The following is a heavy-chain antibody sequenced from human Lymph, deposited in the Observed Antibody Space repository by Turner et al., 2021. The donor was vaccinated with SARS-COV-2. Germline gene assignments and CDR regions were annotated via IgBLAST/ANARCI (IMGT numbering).Heavy chain of an antibody. J-gene: IGHJ6*02. CDR2: IYYSGST. CDR1: GGSISSSIYY. Sequence: QLQLQESGPGLVKPSETLSLTCTVSGGSISSSIYYWGWIRQPPGKGLEWIGSIYYSGSTYYNPSLKSRVTISVDTSKNQFSLKLSSVTAADTAVYYCARQRLTRYGMDVWGQGTTVIVSS. D-gene: IGHD2-21*02. CDR3: ARQRLTRYGMDV. V-gene: IGHV4-39*01.